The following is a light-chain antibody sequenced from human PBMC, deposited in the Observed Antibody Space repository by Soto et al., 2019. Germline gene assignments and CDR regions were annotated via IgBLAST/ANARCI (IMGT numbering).Light chain of an antibody. Sequence: DSVLTQSPGTLSLSPGERATLSCRASQSVSSSYLAWYQQKPGQAPRLLIYGASSRATGIPDRFSGSGSGTDFTLTISRLEPEDFAVYYCQQYGSSPVTFGPGTKVDIK. J-gene: IGKJ3*01. CDR1: QSVSSSY. CDR2: GAS. CDR3: QQYGSSPVT. V-gene: IGKV3-20*01.